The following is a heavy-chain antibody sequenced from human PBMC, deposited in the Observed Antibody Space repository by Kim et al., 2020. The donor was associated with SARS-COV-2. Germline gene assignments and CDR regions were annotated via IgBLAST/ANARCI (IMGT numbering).Heavy chain of an antibody. CDR3: TRVGYSSSWYRAFDI. J-gene: IGHJ3*02. D-gene: IGHD6-13*01. Sequence: GGSLRLSCTASGFTFGDYAMSWFRQAPGKGLEWVGFIRSKAYGGTTEYAASVKGRFTISRDDSKSIAYLQMNSLKTEDTAVYYCTRVGYSSSWYRAFDIWGQGTMVTVSS. V-gene: IGHV3-49*03. CDR1: GFTFGDYA. CDR2: IRSKAYGGTT.